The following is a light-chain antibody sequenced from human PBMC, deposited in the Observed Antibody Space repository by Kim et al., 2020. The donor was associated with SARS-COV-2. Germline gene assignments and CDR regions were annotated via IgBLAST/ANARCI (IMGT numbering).Light chain of an antibody. CDR3: CSYAGSSTYV. V-gene: IGLV2-23*02. CDR2: EVS. J-gene: IGLJ2*01. CDR1: SSDVGSYNL. Sequence: GQSITVSCTGTSSDVGSYNLVSWYQHHPGKAPTLMLYEVSKRPSGVSNRFSGSKSGNPASLTISGLQAEDEADYYCCSYAGSSTYVFGGGTQLTVL.